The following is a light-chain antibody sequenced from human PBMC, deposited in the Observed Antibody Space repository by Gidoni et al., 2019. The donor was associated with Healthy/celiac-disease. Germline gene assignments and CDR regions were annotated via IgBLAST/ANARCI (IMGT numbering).Light chain of an antibody. Sequence: EIVMTPSPATLCVSPGERATLSCRASQSVSSTLAWYQQKPGQAPRLLIYDATTRATGIPARFSGSGSGTEFTLTISSLQSEDFAVYYCQQYNYWPPGTFGQGTKVEIK. CDR1: QSVSST. V-gene: IGKV3-15*01. CDR2: DAT. CDR3: QQYNYWPPGT. J-gene: IGKJ1*01.